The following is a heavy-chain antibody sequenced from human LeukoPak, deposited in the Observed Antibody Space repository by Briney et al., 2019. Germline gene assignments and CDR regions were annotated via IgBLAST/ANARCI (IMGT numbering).Heavy chain of an antibody. D-gene: IGHD1-26*01. J-gene: IGHJ4*02. Sequence: PGGSLRLSCAASGFTFSSYEMNWVRQAPGKGLEWVSYISSSGSTIYYADSVKGRFTISRDNAKNSLYLQMNSLRAEDTAVYYCAGGGGSYSGSYPFDYWGQGTLVTVSS. CDR1: GFTFSSYE. CDR2: ISSSGSTI. V-gene: IGHV3-48*03. CDR3: AGGGGSYSGSYPFDY.